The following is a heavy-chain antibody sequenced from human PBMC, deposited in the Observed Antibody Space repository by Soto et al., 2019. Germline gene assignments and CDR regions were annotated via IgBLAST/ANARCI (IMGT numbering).Heavy chain of an antibody. Sequence: ASETLSLTCTVSGESITTSNWWSWVRQPPGGGLEWIGEIYHRGTTNYNPSLKSRATISLDTSKNEFSLRLSSVTAADTAVYFCARSVAVPGAHIDYWGQGTQVTVSS. V-gene: IGHV4-4*02. CDR1: GESITTSNW. CDR2: IYHRGTT. J-gene: IGHJ4*02. D-gene: IGHD6-19*01. CDR3: ARSVAVPGAHIDY.